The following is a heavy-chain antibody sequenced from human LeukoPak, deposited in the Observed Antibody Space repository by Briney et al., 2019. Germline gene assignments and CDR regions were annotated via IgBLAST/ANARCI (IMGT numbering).Heavy chain of an antibody. CDR1: GGSFSGYY. Sequence: SETLSLTXAVYGGSFSGYYWSWIRQPPGKGLEWIGEINHIGSTNYHPSLKSRVTISVDTSKSQFSLKLSSVPAADTAVYYCARGAIRGRGPFDYWGQGTLVTVSS. CDR3: ARGAIRGRGPFDY. CDR2: INHIGST. J-gene: IGHJ4*02. D-gene: IGHD1-26*01. V-gene: IGHV4-34*01.